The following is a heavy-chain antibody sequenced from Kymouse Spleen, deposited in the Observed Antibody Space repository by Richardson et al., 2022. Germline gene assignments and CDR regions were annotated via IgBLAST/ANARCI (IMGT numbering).Heavy chain of an antibody. Sequence: EVQLVESGGGVVRPGGSLRLSCAASGFTFDDYGMSWVRQAPGKGLEWVSGINWNGGSTGYADSVKGRFTISRDNAKNSLYLQMNSLRAEDTALYYCARDGSGSYYNGGYYYYYYGMDVWGQGTTVTVSS. D-gene: IGHD3-10*01. J-gene: IGHJ6*02. CDR2: INWNGGST. CDR1: GFTFDDYG. V-gene: IGHV3-20*d01. CDR3: ARDGSGSYYNGGYYYYYYGMDV.